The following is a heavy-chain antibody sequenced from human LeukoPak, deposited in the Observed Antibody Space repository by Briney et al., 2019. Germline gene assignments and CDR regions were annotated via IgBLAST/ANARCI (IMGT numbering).Heavy chain of an antibody. D-gene: IGHD3-22*01. CDR1: GSSINNNF. CDR2: IYSSGSA. CDR3: ARHRDYYDT. Sequence: SEILSLTCTVSGSSINNNFWTWIRQPPGKGLEWIGYIYSSGSANYNPSIKSRVIISGDTSKNQISLKLTSVTAADTAVYFCARHRDYYDTWGRGTLVTVSS. J-gene: IGHJ4*01. V-gene: IGHV4-59*08.